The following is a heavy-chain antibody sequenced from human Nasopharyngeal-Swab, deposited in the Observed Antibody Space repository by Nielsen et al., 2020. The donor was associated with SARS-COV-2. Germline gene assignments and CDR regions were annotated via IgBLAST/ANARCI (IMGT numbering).Heavy chain of an antibody. V-gene: IGHV1-69*13. CDR1: GGTFSSYA. Sequence: SVKVSCKASGGTFSSYAISWVRQAPGQGLEWMGGIIPIFGTANYAQKFQGRVTITADESTSTAYMELSSLRSEDTAVYYCAVGATGYYYMDVWGKGTTITVSS. CDR3: AVGATGYYYMDV. D-gene: IGHD1-26*01. J-gene: IGHJ6*03. CDR2: IIPIFGTA.